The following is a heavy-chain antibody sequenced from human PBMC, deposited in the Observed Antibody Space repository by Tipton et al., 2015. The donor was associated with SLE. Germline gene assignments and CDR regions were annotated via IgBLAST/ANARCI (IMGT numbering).Heavy chain of an antibody. V-gene: IGHV4-31*03. CDR2: IYYSGNT. CDR3: VRGPKDV. CDR1: GGSISSGGYY. Sequence: TLSLTCTVSGGSISSGGYYWTWIRQLPGKGLEWIGYIYYSGNTYYNPSLKSRVTISVDTSKNQSSLKLSSVTAADTAVYYCVRGPKDVWGQGTTVTVSS. J-gene: IGHJ6*02.